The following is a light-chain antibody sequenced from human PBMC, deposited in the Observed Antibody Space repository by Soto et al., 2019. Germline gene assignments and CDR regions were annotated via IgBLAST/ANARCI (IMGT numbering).Light chain of an antibody. CDR2: DAS. CDR1: QSVSSY. CDR3: QQRNNWPPIT. Sequence: EIVLTQSPATLSLSPGARAPLSCRASQSVSSYLAWYQQRPGQAPRLLIYDASNRATGIPARFSGSGSGTDFTLTIDNLEPEDFAIYYCQQRNNWPPITFGQGTRLEIK. J-gene: IGKJ5*01. V-gene: IGKV3-11*01.